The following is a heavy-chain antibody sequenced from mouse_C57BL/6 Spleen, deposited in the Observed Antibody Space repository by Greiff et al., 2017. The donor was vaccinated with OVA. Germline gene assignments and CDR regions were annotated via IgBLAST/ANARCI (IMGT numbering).Heavy chain of an antibody. Sequence: QVQLQQSGAELVKPGASVKISCKASGYAFSSYWMNWVKQRPGKGLEWIGQIYPGDGDTNYNGKFKGKATLTADKSSSTAYMQLSSLTSEDSAVYVCARSGDWDWYFDVWGTGTTGTVSS. CDR1: GYAFSSYW. CDR3: ARSGDWDWYFDV. J-gene: IGHJ1*03. V-gene: IGHV1-80*01. D-gene: IGHD4-1*01. CDR2: IYPGDGDT.